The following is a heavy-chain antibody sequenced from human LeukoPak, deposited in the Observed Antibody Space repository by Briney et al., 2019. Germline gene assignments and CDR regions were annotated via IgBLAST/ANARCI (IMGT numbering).Heavy chain of an antibody. CDR1: GFTFNNYW. V-gene: IGHV3-7*01. Sequence: GGSLRLSCEVSGFTFNNYWMSWVRQAPGKGPEWVAHIKENGNEQYYADSVKGRFTISRDNVKQSLGLQMNSLRVEDTAVYYCARGPGDYDASDIWGRGTMVTVSS. J-gene: IGHJ3*02. CDR2: IKENGNEQ. CDR3: ARGPGDYDASDI. D-gene: IGHD4-11*01.